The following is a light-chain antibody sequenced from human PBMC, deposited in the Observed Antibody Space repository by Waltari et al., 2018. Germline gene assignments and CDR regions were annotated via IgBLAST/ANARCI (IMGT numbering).Light chain of an antibody. CDR2: STN. J-gene: IGLJ3*02. CDR3: VLYMGGGIL. Sequence: QSVVTQEPSCSLSPGRTVSLTCGSRSGSVTTTSYTSWYQQTPGQAPRPLIYSTNTRSSGVPDRISGSILGNKAALTITGAQADDESDYYCVLYMGGGILFGGGTKLTVL. V-gene: IGLV8-61*01. CDR1: SGSVTTTSY.